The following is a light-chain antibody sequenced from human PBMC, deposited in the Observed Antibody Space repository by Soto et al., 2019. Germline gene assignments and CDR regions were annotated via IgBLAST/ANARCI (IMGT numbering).Light chain of an antibody. J-gene: IGLJ2*01. CDR3: SSYTSSSTLVV. V-gene: IGLV2-14*01. Sequence: QSALTQPASVSGSPGQSITISCTGTSSDVGGYNYDSWYQQHPGKAPKHMIYDVSNRPSGVSNRFSGSKSGNTASLTISGLQAEDDADYYCSSYTSSSTLVVFGGGTKLTVL. CDR2: DVS. CDR1: SSDVGGYNY.